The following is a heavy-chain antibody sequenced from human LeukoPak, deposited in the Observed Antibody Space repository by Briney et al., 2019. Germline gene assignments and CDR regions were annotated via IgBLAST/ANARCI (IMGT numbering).Heavy chain of an antibody. CDR1: GFTFSSYW. V-gene: IGHV3-7*01. Sequence: GGSLRLSCAASGFTFSSYWMSWIRQAPGKGLEWVANIKQDGSEKYYVDSVKGRFTISRDNAKNSLYLQMNSLRAEDTAVYYCARDVVAALTSYYMDVWGKGTTVTVSS. CDR3: ARDVVAALTSYYMDV. D-gene: IGHD2-15*01. CDR2: IKQDGSEK. J-gene: IGHJ6*03.